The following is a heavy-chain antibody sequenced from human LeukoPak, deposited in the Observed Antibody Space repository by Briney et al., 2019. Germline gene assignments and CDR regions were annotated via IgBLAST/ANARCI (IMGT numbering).Heavy chain of an antibody. J-gene: IGHJ4*02. CDR1: GGSISSSSYY. CDR3: ARLPGGILHPLDY. Sequence: PSETLSLTCTVSGGSISSSSYYWGWIRQPPGKGLEWIGSIYYSGSTYYNPSLKSRVTISVDTSKNQISLKLSSVTAADTAVYYCARLPGGILHPLDYWGQGTLVTVSS. CDR2: IYYSGST. D-gene: IGHD1-26*01. V-gene: IGHV4-39*01.